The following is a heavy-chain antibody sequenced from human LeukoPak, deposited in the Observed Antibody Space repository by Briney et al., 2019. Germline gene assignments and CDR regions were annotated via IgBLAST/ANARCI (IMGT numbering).Heavy chain of an antibody. V-gene: IGHV4-34*01. Sequence: SSETLSLTCAVYGGSFSGYYWSWIRQPPGKGLEWIGEINHSGSTNYNPSLKSRVTISVDTSKNQFSLKLSSVTAADTAVYYCARGYCSGGSCRSYFDYWGQGTLVTVSS. D-gene: IGHD2-15*01. CDR3: ARGYCSGGSCRSYFDY. CDR2: INHSGST. CDR1: GGSFSGYY. J-gene: IGHJ4*02.